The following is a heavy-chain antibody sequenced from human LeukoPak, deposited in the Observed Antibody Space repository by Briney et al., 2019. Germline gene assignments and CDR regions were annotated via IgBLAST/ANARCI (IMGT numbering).Heavy chain of an antibody. D-gene: IGHD6-13*01. Sequence: ASVKVSCKASGYTFSSYSINWVRQAPGQGLEWMGWISTYNGNTNYAQKLQGRVTMTTDTSTSTAYMELRSLRSDDTAVYYCARDRRANLIAAADFHYWGQGTLVTVSS. J-gene: IGHJ4*02. CDR1: GYTFSSYS. CDR2: ISTYNGNT. CDR3: ARDRRANLIAAADFHY. V-gene: IGHV1-18*01.